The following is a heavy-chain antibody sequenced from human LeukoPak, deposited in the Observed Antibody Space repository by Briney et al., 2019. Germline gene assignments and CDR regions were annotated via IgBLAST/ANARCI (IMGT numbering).Heavy chain of an antibody. J-gene: IGHJ4*02. Sequence: GGSLRLSCAASGFTFSSYGMHWVRQAPGKGLEWVAVIWYDGGNKYYADSVKGRFTISRDKFKNMLYLEMDSLRAEDTAVYYCARALRTHYYGSGSTLPFWGQGTLVTVSS. V-gene: IGHV3-33*01. CDR3: ARALRTHYYGSGSTLPF. CDR2: IWYDGGNK. CDR1: GFTFSSYG. D-gene: IGHD3-10*01.